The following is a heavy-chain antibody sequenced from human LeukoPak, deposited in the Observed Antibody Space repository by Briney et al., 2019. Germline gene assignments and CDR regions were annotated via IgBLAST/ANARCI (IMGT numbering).Heavy chain of an antibody. D-gene: IGHD2-2*01. CDR1: GGSFSGYY. CDR2: INHSGST. CDR3: ARGKADELGYCSSTSCYELDY. Sequence: SETLSLTCAVYGGSFSGYYWSWIRQPPGKGLEWIGEINHSGSTNYNPSLKSRVTISVDTSKNQFSLKLSSVTAADTAVYYCARGKADELGYCSSTSCYELDYWGQGTLVTVSS. V-gene: IGHV4-34*01. J-gene: IGHJ4*02.